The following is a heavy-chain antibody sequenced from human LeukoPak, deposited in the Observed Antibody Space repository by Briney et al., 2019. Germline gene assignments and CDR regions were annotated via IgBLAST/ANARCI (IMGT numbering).Heavy chain of an antibody. CDR1: GGSISGFY. D-gene: IGHD3-16*01. V-gene: IGHV4-4*09. CDR3: ARFTYTTRPSDV. J-gene: IGHJ6*04. Sequence: SETLSLTCSVSGGSISGFYWSWIREPPGQTLEWIGYIYSSGSTNYNPSLQSRVTMSVDTSVNQFSLRLSSVTAADTAVYYCARFTYTTRPSDVWGKGTTVTVSS. CDR2: IYSSGST.